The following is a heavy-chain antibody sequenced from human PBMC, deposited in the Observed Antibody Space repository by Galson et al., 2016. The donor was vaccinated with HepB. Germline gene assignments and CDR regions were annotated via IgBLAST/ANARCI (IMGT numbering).Heavy chain of an antibody. D-gene: IGHD2-2*01. CDR1: GFKFDDYA. CDR3: VKDISGWFVPPPLDY. V-gene: IGHV3-9*01. J-gene: IGHJ4*02. Sequence: SLRLSCAASGFKFDDYAMHWVRQAPGKGLEWVSSVNCNACSIAYAHSVQGRFTISRDNAKRSLSLQMNCLRAEETAFYYCVKDISGWFVPPPLDYWGQGTLVTVSS. CDR2: VNCNACSI.